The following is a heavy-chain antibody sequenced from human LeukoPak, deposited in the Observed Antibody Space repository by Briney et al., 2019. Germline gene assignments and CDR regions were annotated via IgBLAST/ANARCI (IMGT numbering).Heavy chain of an antibody. CDR2: ISTDNGNT. Sequence: ASVKVSCKASGYTFTTYGVSWVRQAPGQGLEWMGWISTDNGNTNYAQILQGRVTMTTDTSTSTAYMELRSLRSDDTAVYYCARVSTGIWYRYYFDYWGQGTLVTVSS. CDR1: GYTFTTYG. CDR3: ARVSTGIWYRYYFDY. V-gene: IGHV1-18*01. J-gene: IGHJ4*02. D-gene: IGHD2-2*01.